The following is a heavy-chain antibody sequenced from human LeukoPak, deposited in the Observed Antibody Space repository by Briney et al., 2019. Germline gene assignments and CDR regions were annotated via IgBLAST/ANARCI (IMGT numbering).Heavy chain of an antibody. CDR2: IYYSGST. V-gene: IGHV4-39*01. D-gene: IGHD3-9*01. Sequence: SETLSLTCTVSGGSISSSSYYWGWIRQPPGKGLEWIGSIYYSGSTYYNPSLKSRLTISVDPSKNQFSLKLSSVTAADTAVYYCARKVRDYAILTGYYSVGYFDPWGQGTLVTVSS. CDR1: GGSISSSSYY. CDR3: ARKVRDYAILTGYYSVGYFDP. J-gene: IGHJ5*02.